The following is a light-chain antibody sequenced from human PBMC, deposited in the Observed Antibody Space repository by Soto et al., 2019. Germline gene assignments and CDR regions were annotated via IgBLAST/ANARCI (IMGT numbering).Light chain of an antibody. J-gene: IGKJ5*01. Sequence: EIVMTQSPATLSVSPGERATLSCRASQSVSSNLAWYQQKPGQAPRLLIYGASTRATGIPARFSGSGSGTDFTLTISSLQSEDFVVYYCQQYYNWPITFGQGTRLDIK. V-gene: IGKV3-15*01. CDR1: QSVSSN. CDR3: QQYYNWPIT. CDR2: GAS.